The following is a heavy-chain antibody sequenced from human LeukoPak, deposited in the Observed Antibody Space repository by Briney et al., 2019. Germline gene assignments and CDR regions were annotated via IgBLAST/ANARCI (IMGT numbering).Heavy chain of an antibody. CDR3: AKEIPPFGGGFPLYS. D-gene: IGHD3-3*01. J-gene: IGHJ4*02. Sequence: GRSLRLSCEASGFTFTYYAMHWVRQAPGKGLEWVAVAAYDGSNEHYADSVKGRFTISRDNSQNTLFLHMNSLRAEDSAIYYGAKEIPPFGGGFPLYSWARGPLVPASS. CDR2: AAYDGSNE. CDR1: GFTFTYYA. V-gene: IGHV3-30*04.